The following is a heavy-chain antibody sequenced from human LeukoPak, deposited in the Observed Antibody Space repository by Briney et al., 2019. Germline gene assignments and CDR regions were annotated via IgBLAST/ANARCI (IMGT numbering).Heavy chain of an antibody. CDR3: ASVYYYDSSGYYYGWGYYFDY. V-gene: IGHV4-4*02. Sequence: SETLSLTCAVSGGSISTRNWWSWVRQPPGKGLEWIGQIYDSESTNYNPSLKSRVAMSIDKSKNQFSLKLRSVTAADTAVYYCASVYYYDSSGYYYGWGYYFDYWGQGTLVTVSS. D-gene: IGHD3-22*01. CDR2: IYDSEST. CDR1: GGSISTRNW. J-gene: IGHJ4*02.